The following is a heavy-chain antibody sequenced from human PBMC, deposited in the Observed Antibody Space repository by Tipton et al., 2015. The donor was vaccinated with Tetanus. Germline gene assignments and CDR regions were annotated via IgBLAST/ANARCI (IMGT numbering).Heavy chain of an antibody. CDR3: ATSGGDCSGGSCYSV. V-gene: IGHV5-51*01. CDR1: GYTFTSYW. Sequence: QSGAEVKKPGESLKISCKGSGYTFTSYWIGWVRQMPGKGLEWMGILYPGESDTRYSPSFQGQVTISADKSISTAYLHWSSLKASDTAIYYCATSGGDCSGGSCYSVWGQGTLVTVSS. CDR2: LYPGESDT. D-gene: IGHD2-15*01. J-gene: IGHJ4*02.